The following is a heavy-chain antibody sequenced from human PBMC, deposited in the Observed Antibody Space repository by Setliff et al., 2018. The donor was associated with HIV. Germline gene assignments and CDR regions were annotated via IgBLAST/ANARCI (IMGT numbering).Heavy chain of an antibody. CDR3: ARGLGGYCSSVSCYEADH. CDR2: IDQSGNT. Sequence: SETLSLTCAVYGGSFSGYSWTWIRQPPGKGLEWIGEIDQSGNTNYNPSLKSRVTTSVDTSKNQFSLRLSSVTAADTAIYYCARGLGGYCSSVSCYEADHWGQGTLVTVSS. J-gene: IGHJ5*02. D-gene: IGHD2-2*01. V-gene: IGHV4-34*01. CDR1: GGSFSGYS.